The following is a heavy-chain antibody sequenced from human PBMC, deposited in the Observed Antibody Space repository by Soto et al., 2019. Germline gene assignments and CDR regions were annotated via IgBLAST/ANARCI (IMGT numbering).Heavy chain of an antibody. D-gene: IGHD3-3*01. CDR1: GGTFSSYA. V-gene: IGHV1-69*13. CDR2: IIPIFGTA. CDR3: AREELLYCDFWCGQGAFDI. J-gene: IGHJ3*02. Sequence: SVKVSCNASGGTFSSYAISWVRQAPGEGLEWMGGIIPIFGTANYAQKFQGRVTITADESTSTAYMELSSLRSEDTAVYYCAREELLYCDFWCGQGAFDIWGQGTMGTVS.